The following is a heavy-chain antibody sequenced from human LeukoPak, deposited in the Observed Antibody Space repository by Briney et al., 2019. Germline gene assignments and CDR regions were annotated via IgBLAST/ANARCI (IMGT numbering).Heavy chain of an antibody. CDR1: GGSISNYY. J-gene: IGHJ3*02. V-gene: IGHV4-59*01. D-gene: IGHD1-26*01. CDR3: ARVTTRASGSLVAFDI. Sequence: SETLSLTCTVSGGSISNYYWSWIRQPPGKGLEWIEDIYYSRNTNYNPSLKSRVTISVDTSKNQFSLKLTSVTAADTAVYYCARVTTRASGSLVAFDIWGQGTMVTVSS. CDR2: IYYSRNT.